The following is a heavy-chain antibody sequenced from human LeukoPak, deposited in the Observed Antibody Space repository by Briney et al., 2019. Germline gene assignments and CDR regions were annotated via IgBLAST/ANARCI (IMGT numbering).Heavy chain of an antibody. V-gene: IGHV3-30*04. D-gene: IGHD3-3*01. J-gene: IGHJ6*03. CDR3: ARVGRIGRFLEWFKVELYMDV. CDR1: GFTFSSYA. Sequence: GGSLRLSCAASGFTFSSYAMHWVRQAPGKGLEWVAVISYDGSNKYYADSVKGRFTISRDNSKNTLYLQMNSLRAEDTAVYYCARVGRIGRFLEWFKVELYMDVWGKGTTVTVSS. CDR2: ISYDGSNK.